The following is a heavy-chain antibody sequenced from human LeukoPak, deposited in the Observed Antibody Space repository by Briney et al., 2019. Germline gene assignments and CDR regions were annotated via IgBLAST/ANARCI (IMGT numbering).Heavy chain of an antibody. D-gene: IGHD2-2*01. J-gene: IGHJ3*01. Sequence: GRTLRLSYASSRLTFSNYAICVLREAAGEGLEWVSAITDIGTRTYYAYHVKGRFTLSRDNSKNTLYLQMNGLRAEDTAVYYCASFCSSTNCGLVWGQGRMVTVSS. CDR1: RLTFSNYA. CDR2: ITDIGTRT. CDR3: ASFCSSTNCGLV. V-gene: IGHV3-23*05.